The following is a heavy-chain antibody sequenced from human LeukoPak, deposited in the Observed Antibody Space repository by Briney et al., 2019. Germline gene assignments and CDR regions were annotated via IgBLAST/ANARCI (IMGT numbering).Heavy chain of an antibody. V-gene: IGHV3-21*01. CDR2: ISSSSSYI. D-gene: IGHD2-21*02. CDR1: GFTFSSYS. CDR3: ARPYCGGDCYFGAFDI. J-gene: IGHJ3*02. Sequence: GGSLRLSCAASGFTFSSYSMNWVRQAPGKGLEWVSSISSSSSYIYYADSVKGRFTVSRDNAKNSLFLQMNSLRAEDTAVYYCARPYCGGDCYFGAFDIWGQGTMVTVSS.